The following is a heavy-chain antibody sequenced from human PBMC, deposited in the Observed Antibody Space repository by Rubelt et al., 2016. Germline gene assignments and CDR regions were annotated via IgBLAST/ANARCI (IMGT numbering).Heavy chain of an antibody. D-gene: IGHD1-1*01. CDR1: GFSLSTSGVG. J-gene: IGHJ1*01. CDR2: IYWDDDK. V-gene: IGHV2-5*02. CDR3: AHRLAGTGTIY. Sequence: QITLKESGPTLVKPTQTLTLTCIFSGFSLSTSGVGVGWIRQPPGKALECLALIYWDDDKRYSPSLQRRLTITKGTSKNQVVLTMTNMDPVDTATYYCAHRLAGTGTIYWGQGTLVTVSS.